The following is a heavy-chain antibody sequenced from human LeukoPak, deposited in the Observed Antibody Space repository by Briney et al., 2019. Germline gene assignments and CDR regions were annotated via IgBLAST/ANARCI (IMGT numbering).Heavy chain of an antibody. CDR3: ARDGYDGHYNYAMDV. Sequence: GGSLRLSCAASGFSVSNNYMKWVRQAPGKGLEWVSVFYTDGNTYYAESMKGRFTISRDNSKNILFLQMNSLRVEDTAVYYCARDGYDGHYNYAMDVWGQGAAVTVSS. D-gene: IGHD5-12*01. CDR2: FYTDGNT. V-gene: IGHV3-66*01. J-gene: IGHJ6*02. CDR1: GFSVSNNY.